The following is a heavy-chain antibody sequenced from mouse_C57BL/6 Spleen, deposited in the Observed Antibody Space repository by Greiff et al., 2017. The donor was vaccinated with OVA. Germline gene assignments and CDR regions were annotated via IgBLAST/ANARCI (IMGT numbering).Heavy chain of an antibody. CDR1: GYTFTDYN. J-gene: IGHJ4*01. D-gene: IGHD2-4*01. Sequence: VQLQQSGPELVKPGASVTIPCKASGYTFTDYNMDWVKQSHGKSLEWIGDINPNNGGTIYNQKFKGKATLTVDKSSSTAYMELRSLTSEDTAVYYCAREGLRRGWGYWGQGTSVTVSS. CDR3: AREGLRRGWGY. V-gene: IGHV1-18*01. CDR2: INPNNGGT.